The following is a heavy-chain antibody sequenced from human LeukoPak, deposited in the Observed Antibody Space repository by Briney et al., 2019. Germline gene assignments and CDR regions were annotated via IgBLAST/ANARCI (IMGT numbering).Heavy chain of an antibody. Sequence: ASVNVSCRASGYTFTSYGISWVRQAPGQGLEGMGWISAYKGNTNYAQKLQGRVTMTTDTSTSTAYMELRSLRSDDTAVYSCARGRRSSSWYFDYWGQGTLVTVSS. CDR3: ARGRRSSSWYFDY. J-gene: IGHJ4*02. V-gene: IGHV1-18*04. CDR1: GYTFTSYG. D-gene: IGHD6-13*01. CDR2: ISAYKGNT.